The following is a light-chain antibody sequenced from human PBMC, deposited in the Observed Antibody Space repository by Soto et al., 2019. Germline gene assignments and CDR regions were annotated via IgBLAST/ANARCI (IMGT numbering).Light chain of an antibody. J-gene: IGLJ2*01. CDR2: EVT. CDR3: SSYAGSNNFGV. CDR1: SSDVGYYNH. V-gene: IGLV2-14*01. Sequence: QSVLTQPASVSGSPGQSITISCTGTSSDVGYYNHVSWYQQHPGKAPKLMIYEVTKRPSGVSNRFSGSKSGNTASLTISGLQAEDEADYYCSSYAGSNNFGVFGGGTKLTVL.